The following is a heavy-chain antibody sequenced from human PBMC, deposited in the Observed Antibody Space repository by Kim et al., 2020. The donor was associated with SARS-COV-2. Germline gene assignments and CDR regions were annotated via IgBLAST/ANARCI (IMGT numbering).Heavy chain of an antibody. D-gene: IGHD6-13*01. CDR3: ARGQVGSSSWYDYYYYGMDD. CDR2: INHSGST. CDR1: GGSFSGYY. Sequence: SETLSLTCAVYGGSFSGYYWSWIRQPPGKGLEWIGEINHSGSTNYNSSLKSRVTISVDTSKNQFSLKLSSVTAAATAVYYCARGQVGSSSWYDYYYYGMDDRGQGTTVTVSS. J-gene: IGHJ6*02. V-gene: IGHV4-34*01.